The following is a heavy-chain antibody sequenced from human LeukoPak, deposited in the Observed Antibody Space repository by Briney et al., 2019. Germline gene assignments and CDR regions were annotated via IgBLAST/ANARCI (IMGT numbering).Heavy chain of an antibody. CDR2: ISGVGGST. CDR1: GFTFDDYA. Sequence: GGSLRLSCAASGFTFDDYAIHWVCQALGKGMASVSLISGVGGSTYYLDSLKGRFTISRDNSKNSLYLQMNSLRTEDTALYYCAKDYIFGTTSVDFDYWGQGTLVTVSS. CDR3: AKDYIFGTTSVDFDY. J-gene: IGHJ4*02. D-gene: IGHD1-1*01. V-gene: IGHV3-43*02.